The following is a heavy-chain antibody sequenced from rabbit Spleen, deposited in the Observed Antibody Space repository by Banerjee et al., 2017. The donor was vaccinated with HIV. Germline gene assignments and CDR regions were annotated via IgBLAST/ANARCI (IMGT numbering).Heavy chain of an antibody. D-gene: IGHD1-1*01. CDR3: ARDLVGVIGWNFYL. V-gene: IGHV1S45*01. J-gene: IGHJ6*01. CDR2: INAATGKP. CDR1: GFSFGDRDV. Sequence: QEQLEESGGGLVQPTGSLTLTCKASGFSFGDRDVMCWVRQAPGKGLEWIACINAATGKPVYATWAKGRFTISRTSSTTVTLRMTSLTAADRAAYFCARDLVGVIGWNFYLRGPGTLVTVS.